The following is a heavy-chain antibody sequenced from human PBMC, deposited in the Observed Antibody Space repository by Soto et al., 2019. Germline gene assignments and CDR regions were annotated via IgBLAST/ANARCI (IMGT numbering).Heavy chain of an antibody. D-gene: IGHD2-15*01. CDR2: INPSGGSS. V-gene: IGHV1-46*03. Sequence: QVQLVQSGAEVRKPGASVKVSCKASGYTFTSYYMHWVRQAPGQGLEWMGIINPSGGSSSYAQKSPGRVHRTRDTSTSTVYMELSSLRSEDTAVYYCARVYCSGGSCYSIDYWGQGTLVTVSS. CDR3: ARVYCSGGSCYSIDY. CDR1: GYTFTSYY. J-gene: IGHJ4*02.